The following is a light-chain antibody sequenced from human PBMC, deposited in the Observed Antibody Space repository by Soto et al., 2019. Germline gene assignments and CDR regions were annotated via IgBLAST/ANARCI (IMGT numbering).Light chain of an antibody. J-gene: IGLJ1*01. Sequence: ALTQPPSASGSPGQSVTISCTGTRNDIGAYEFVSWYQHHPGKAPKLIIYEVVQRPSGVPDRFSGSKSGNTASLTVSGLQAADEADYYCKSYAGSNTYAFGTGTKVTVL. CDR1: RNDIGAYEF. CDR2: EVV. CDR3: KSYAGSNTYA. V-gene: IGLV2-8*01.